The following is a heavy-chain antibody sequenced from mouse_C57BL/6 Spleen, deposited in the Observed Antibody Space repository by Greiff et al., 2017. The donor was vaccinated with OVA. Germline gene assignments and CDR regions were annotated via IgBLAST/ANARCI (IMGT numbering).Heavy chain of an antibody. Sequence: VQLQQSGPELVKPGASVKISCKASGYTFTDYYMNWVKQSHGKSLEWIGDINPNNGGTSYNQKFKGKATLTVDKSSSTTYMELRSLTSEDSAVYYCARGTMSTTYYYAMDYWGQGTSVTVSS. J-gene: IGHJ4*01. CDR3: ARGTMSTTYYYAMDY. V-gene: IGHV1-26*01. CDR2: INPNNGGT. D-gene: IGHD2-4*01. CDR1: GYTFTDYY.